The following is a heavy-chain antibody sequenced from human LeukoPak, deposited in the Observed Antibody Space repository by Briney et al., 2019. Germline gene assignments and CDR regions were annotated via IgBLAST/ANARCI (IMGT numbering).Heavy chain of an antibody. J-gene: IGHJ4*02. CDR1: GYSISSGYY. Sequence: SETLSLICGVSGYSISSGYYWGWIRQPPGKGLEWIASIYHDGTTYSNPSLKRRVTIPVDPSNNQVSVKVTSVTAADGGVYYCALEQRSARPVLDYWGQGMSVTVSS. CDR2: IYHDGTT. CDR3: ALEQRSARPVLDY. V-gene: IGHV4-38-2*01. D-gene: IGHD5-24*01.